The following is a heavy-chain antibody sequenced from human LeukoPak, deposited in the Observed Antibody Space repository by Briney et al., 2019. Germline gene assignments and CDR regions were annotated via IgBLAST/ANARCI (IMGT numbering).Heavy chain of an antibody. V-gene: IGHV4-4*07. CDR3: ARASLSIGGYSSFDY. J-gene: IGHJ4*02. D-gene: IGHD2-15*01. CDR2: IYQSGSNSENT. Sequence: PSETLSLTCTVSGASIRRHYWSWLRQSAGKGLEWMGRIYQSGSNSENTNYNPSLESRVTVAADTSNNQFSLTLSSVTAADTAVYYCARASLSIGGYSSFDYWGQGILVAVSS. CDR1: GASIRRHY.